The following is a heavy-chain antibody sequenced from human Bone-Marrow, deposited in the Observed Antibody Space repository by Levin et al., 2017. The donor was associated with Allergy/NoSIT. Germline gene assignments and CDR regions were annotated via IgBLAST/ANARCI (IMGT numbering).Heavy chain of an antibody. D-gene: IGHD6-6*01. J-gene: IGHJ4*02. V-gene: IGHV4-31*03. CDR1: GGSISSGGYY. CDR3: ARGGGRAARPFDY. CDR2: IYYSGST. Sequence: SETLSLTCTVSGGSISSGGYYWSWIRQHPGKGLEWIGYIYYSGSTYYNPSLKSRVTISVDTSKNQFSLKLSSVTAADTAVYYCARGGGRAARPFDYWGQGTLVTVSS.